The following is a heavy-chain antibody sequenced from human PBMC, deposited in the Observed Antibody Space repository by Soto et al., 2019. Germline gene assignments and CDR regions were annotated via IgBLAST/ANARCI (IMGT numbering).Heavy chain of an antibody. D-gene: IGHD3-10*01. Sequence: ASVKVSCKASGYTFTSYDINWVRQATGQGLEWMGWMNPNSGNTGYAQKFQGRVTMTRNTSISTAYMELSSLRSEDTAVYYCARGPQYTGGSGSYYNFDYYYGMDVWGQGTTVTVSS. CDR3: ARGPQYTGGSGSYYNFDYYYGMDV. V-gene: IGHV1-8*01. J-gene: IGHJ6*02. CDR2: MNPNSGNT. CDR1: GYTFTSYD.